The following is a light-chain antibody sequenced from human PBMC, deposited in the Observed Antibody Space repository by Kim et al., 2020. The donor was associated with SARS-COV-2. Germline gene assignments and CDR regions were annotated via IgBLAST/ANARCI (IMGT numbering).Light chain of an antibody. CDR2: AAS. CDR3: QQRTNRPPLT. J-gene: IGKJ4*01. V-gene: IGKV3-11*01. CDR1: QNIYSY. Sequence: EIVLTQSPATLSLSPGEEATLSCRASQNIYSYLAWYQQKPGQAPRLLIYAASSRASGIPARFRGGGSETAFTLTISSLEPEDFAVYYCQQRTNRPPLTFGGGTKVEIK.